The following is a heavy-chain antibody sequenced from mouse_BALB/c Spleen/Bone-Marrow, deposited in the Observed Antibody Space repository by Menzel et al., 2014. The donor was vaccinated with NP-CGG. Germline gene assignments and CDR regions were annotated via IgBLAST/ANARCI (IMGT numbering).Heavy chain of an antibody. Sequence: EVILVESGGGLVQPGGSLKLSCAASGFTFSSYGMSWVRQTPDKRLELVATINSNGGSTYYPDSVKGRFTISRDNAKNTLYLQMSSLKSEDTAMYYCARDYYGSSDYWGQGTTLTVSS. CDR1: GFTFSSYG. CDR3: ARDYYGSSDY. J-gene: IGHJ2*01. V-gene: IGHV5-6-3*01. CDR2: INSNGGST. D-gene: IGHD1-1*01.